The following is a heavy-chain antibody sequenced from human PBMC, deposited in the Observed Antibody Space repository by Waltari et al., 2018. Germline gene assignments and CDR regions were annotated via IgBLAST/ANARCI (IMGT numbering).Heavy chain of an antibody. J-gene: IGHJ4*02. D-gene: IGHD3-3*01. CDR3: ARQGTIFGVVKYFDY. Sequence: QVQLQESGPGLVKPSETLSLTCTVPGGSISSYYWSWIRQPPGKGLEWIGYIYYSGSTNYNPSLKSRVTISVDTSKNQFSLKLSSVTAADTAVYYCARQGTIFGVVKYFDYWGQGTLVTVSS. CDR1: GGSISSYY. CDR2: IYYSGST. V-gene: IGHV4-59*08.